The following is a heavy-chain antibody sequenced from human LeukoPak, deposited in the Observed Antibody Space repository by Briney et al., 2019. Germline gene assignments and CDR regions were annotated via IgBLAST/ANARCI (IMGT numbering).Heavy chain of an antibody. CDR3: AKNYGDYVYYYYYGMDV. Sequence: GGSLRLSCAASGFTFSSSAMSWVRQAPGKGLEWVSAISGSGGSTYYADSVKGRFTISRDNSKNTLYLQMNSLRAEDTAVYYCAKNYGDYVYYYYYGMDVWGQGTTVTVSS. D-gene: IGHD4-17*01. CDR2: ISGSGGST. CDR1: GFTFSSSA. J-gene: IGHJ6*02. V-gene: IGHV3-23*01.